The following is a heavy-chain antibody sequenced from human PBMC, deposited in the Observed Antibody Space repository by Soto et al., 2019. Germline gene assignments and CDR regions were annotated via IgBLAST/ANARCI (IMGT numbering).Heavy chain of an antibody. CDR1: DGSLSPNY. J-gene: IGHJ5*02. D-gene: IGHD2-15*01. CDR3: ARQCRGVTCHWFVP. V-gene: IGHV4-59*08. CDR2: IYYAGTT. Sequence: PSETLSLTCSVSDGSLSPNYWSWIRQPPGKGLEWIGYIYYAGTTTYHPSLKSRVSISVDTSKNEVSLTLTSVTAADTAVYYCARQCRGVTCHWFVPWGQGTLVTVSS.